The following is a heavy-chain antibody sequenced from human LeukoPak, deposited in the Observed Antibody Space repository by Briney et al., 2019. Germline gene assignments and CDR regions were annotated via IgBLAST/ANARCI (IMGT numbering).Heavy chain of an antibody. D-gene: IGHD3-10*01. CDR3: VRDFGSGYYLDY. CDR2: IWYDGSKK. CDR1: GFTFNSYG. Sequence: GKSLRLSCAASGFTFNSYGMHWVRQAPGKGLEWVALIWYDGSKKYYADSVKGRFTISRDNSKNTLYLQMSSLRAEDTAVLYCVRDFGSGYYLDYWGQGTLVTVS. J-gene: IGHJ4*02. V-gene: IGHV3-33*01.